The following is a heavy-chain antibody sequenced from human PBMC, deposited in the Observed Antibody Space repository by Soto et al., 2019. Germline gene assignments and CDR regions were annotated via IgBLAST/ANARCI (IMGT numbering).Heavy chain of an antibody. CDR2: IIPIFGTA. D-gene: IGHD3-9*01. V-gene: IGHV1-69*13. J-gene: IGHJ6*02. CDR1: GGTFSSYA. Sequence: SVKVSCKASGGTFSSYAISWVRQAPGQGLEWMGGIIPIFGTANYAQKFQGRVTITADESTSTAYMELSSLRSEDTAVYYCARPTYYDILTGWGGYYGMDVWGQATTVTVSS. CDR3: ARPTYYDILTGWGGYYGMDV.